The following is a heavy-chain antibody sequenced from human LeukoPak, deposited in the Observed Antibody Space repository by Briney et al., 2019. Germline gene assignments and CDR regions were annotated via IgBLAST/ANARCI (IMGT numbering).Heavy chain of an antibody. CDR1: GFTFSSYS. V-gene: IGHV3-48*04. CDR2: ISSSSSTI. J-gene: IGHJ6*02. Sequence: GGSLRLSCAASGFTFSSYSMNWVRQAPGKGLEWVSYISSSSSTIYYADSVKGRFTISRDNAKNSLYLQMNSLRAEDTAVYYCAREDPQGMDVWGQGTTVTVSS. CDR3: AREDPQGMDV.